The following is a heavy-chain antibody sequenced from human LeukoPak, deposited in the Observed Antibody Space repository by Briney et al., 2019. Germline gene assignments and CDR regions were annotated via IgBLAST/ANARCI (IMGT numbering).Heavy chain of an antibody. D-gene: IGHD6-6*01. Sequence: SVKVSCKASGGTFSSYAISWVRQAPGQGLEWMGGIIPIFGTANYAQKFQGRVTVTADESTSTAYMELSSLRSEDTAVYYCASEYSSSSGWFDPWGQGTLVTVSS. CDR1: GGTFSSYA. V-gene: IGHV1-69*13. CDR3: ASEYSSSSGWFDP. J-gene: IGHJ5*02. CDR2: IIPIFGTA.